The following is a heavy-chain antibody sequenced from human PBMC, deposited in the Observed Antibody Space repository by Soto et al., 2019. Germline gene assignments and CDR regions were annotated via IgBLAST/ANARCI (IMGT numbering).Heavy chain of an antibody. CDR3: ARGSYSSGWSLDY. V-gene: IGHV1-69*13. D-gene: IGHD6-19*01. CDR2: IIPIFGTA. Sequence: ASVEVSCKASGGTFSSYAMSWVRQAPGQGLEWMGGIIPIFGTANYAQKFQGRVTITADECTSTAYMELSSLRSEDTAVYYCARGSYSSGWSLDYWGQGTLVKVSS. CDR1: GGTFSSYA. J-gene: IGHJ4*02.